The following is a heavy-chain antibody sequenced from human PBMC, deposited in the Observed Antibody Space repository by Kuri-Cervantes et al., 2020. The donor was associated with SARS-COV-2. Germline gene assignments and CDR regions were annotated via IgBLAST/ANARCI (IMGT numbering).Heavy chain of an antibody. Sequence: SCKASGYTFTGYYMHWVRQAPGQGLEWVAVIWYDGSNKYYADSVKGRFTISRDNSKNTLYLQMNSLRAEDTAVYYCARDSITMVQGVTSDAFDIWGQGTMVTVSS. D-gene: IGHD3-10*01. V-gene: IGHV3-33*01. CDR3: ARDSITMVQGVTSDAFDI. J-gene: IGHJ3*02. CDR2: IWYDGSNK. CDR1: GYTFTGYY.